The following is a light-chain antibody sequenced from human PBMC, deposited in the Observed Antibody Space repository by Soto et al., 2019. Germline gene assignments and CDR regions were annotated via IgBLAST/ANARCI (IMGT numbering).Light chain of an antibody. CDR2: DNN. Sequence: QSVLTQPPSVSAAPGQKVTISCSGSSSNIGNNFVSWYQQVPGTAPKLLIYDNNKRPSGIPDRFSGSKSGTSATLGITGLQTGDEADYYCGTWDSSLSVGGVFGGGTKLTVL. J-gene: IGLJ3*02. CDR3: GTWDSSLSVGGV. V-gene: IGLV1-51*01. CDR1: SSNIGNNF.